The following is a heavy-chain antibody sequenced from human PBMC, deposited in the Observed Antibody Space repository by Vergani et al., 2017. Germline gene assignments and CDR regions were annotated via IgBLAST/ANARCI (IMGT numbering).Heavy chain of an antibody. J-gene: IGHJ6*02. CDR3: TTDNKWELLYYYYGMDV. D-gene: IGHD1-26*01. V-gene: IGHV3-15*01. Sequence: EVQLVESGGGLVKPGGSLRPSCAASGFTFSNAWMSWVRQAPGKGLEWVGRIKSKTDGGTTDYAAPVKGRFTISRDDSKNTLYLQMNSLKTEDTAVYYCTTDNKWELLYYYYGMDVWGQGTTVTVSS. CDR1: GFTFSNAW. CDR2: IKSKTDGGTT.